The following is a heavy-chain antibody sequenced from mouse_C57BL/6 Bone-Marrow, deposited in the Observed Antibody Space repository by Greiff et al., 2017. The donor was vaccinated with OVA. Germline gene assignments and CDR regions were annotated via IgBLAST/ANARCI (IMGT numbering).Heavy chain of an antibody. V-gene: IGHV14-2*01. CDR1: GFNIKDYY. CDR2: IDPEDGET. Sequence: EVQLQQSGAELVKPGASVKLSCTASGFNIKDYYMHWVKQRTEQGLEWIGRIDPEDGETKYAPKFQGKATITADTSSNTAYLKLSSLTSEDTAVYYCGEWGYGYDWYFDVWGTGTTVTVSS. J-gene: IGHJ1*03. CDR3: GEWGYGYDWYFDV. D-gene: IGHD2-2*01.